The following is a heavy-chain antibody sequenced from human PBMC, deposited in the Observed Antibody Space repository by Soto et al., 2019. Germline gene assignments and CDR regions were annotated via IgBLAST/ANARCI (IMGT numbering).Heavy chain of an antibody. CDR3: ARQKGINNYYCMDV. Sequence: QVQLVQSGAEVRKPGASVKVSCKASGYTFTSYTFSWVRQAPGQGLEWMGWISVNNGNVRYAQKLQGRVTMTTDTSTSTVYVEVWSLRSDDTAVYYCARQKGINNYYCMDVWGKGTTVTVSS. J-gene: IGHJ6*04. CDR2: ISVNNGNV. D-gene: IGHD3-10*01. CDR1: GYTFTSYT. V-gene: IGHV1-18*04.